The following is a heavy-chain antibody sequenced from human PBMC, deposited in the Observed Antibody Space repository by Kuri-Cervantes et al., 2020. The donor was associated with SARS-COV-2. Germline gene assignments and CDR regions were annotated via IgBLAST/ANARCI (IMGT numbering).Heavy chain of an antibody. D-gene: IGHD4-17*01. V-gene: IGHV3-23*03. CDR2: IHSGGSST. Sequence: GGSLRLSCAASGFTFSSYAMSWVRQAPGKGLEWVSVIHSGGSSTYYADSVKGRFTISGDNSKNTLYLQMNSLRAEDTAVYYCAKNMRDFTVRNAFDIWGQGTMVT. J-gene: IGHJ3*02. CDR1: GFTFSSYA. CDR3: AKNMRDFTVRNAFDI.